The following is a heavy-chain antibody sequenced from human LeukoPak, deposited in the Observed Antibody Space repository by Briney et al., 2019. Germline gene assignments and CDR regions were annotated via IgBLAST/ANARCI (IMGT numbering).Heavy chain of an antibody. D-gene: IGHD2-2*01. CDR2: IYYSGST. V-gene: IGHV4-59*01. CDR3: ASQAFCSSTSCYPFQH. J-gene: IGHJ1*01. Sequence: SETLSLTSTVSGGSISRYYWSWIRQPPGKGLEWIGDIYYSGSTNYNPSLKSQVTISVDTSKNQFSLKLSSVTAADTAVYYCASQAFCSSTSCYPFQHWGQGTLVTVSS. CDR1: GGSISRYY.